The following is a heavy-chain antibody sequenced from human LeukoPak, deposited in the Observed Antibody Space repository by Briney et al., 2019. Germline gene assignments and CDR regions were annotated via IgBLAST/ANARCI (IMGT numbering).Heavy chain of an antibody. J-gene: IGHJ6*03. CDR2: IYYSGST. CDR3: ARCTTYSSSWLGKYMDV. CDR1: GGSITSHY. V-gene: IGHV4-59*11. D-gene: IGHD6-13*01. Sequence: SETLSLTCTVSGGSITSHYWSWIRQPPGKGLEWIGYIYYSGSTNYNPSLKGRVTISVDTSKNQFSLKLSSVTAADTAVYYCARCTTYSSSWLGKYMDVWGKGTTVTVSS.